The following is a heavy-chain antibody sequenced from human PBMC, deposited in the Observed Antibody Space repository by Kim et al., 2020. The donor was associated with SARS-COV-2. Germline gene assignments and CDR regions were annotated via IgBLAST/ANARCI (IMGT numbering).Heavy chain of an antibody. J-gene: IGHJ4*02. CDR2: IYYAGKT. V-gene: IGHV4-39*01. CDR1: GGSIRNTNYY. CDR3: ARVATLGGVDY. D-gene: IGHD5-12*01. Sequence: SETLSLTCTVSGGSIRNTNYYWGWIRQPPAKGLEWIGSIYYAGKTYYNMSLKSRVTIFVDTSNNQFSLTLSSVTAADTAVYYCARVATLGGVDYWGQGTPVTVSS.